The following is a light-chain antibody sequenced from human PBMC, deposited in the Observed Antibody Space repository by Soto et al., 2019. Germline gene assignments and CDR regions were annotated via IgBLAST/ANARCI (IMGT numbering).Light chain of an antibody. CDR1: ETVATN. CDR3: QHYNNWIAS. J-gene: IGKJ4*01. Sequence: EVVMTQSPATLSVSPGERATLSCRASETVATNLAWYQQKPGQAPRLLISGASTRAAGISDRFRGSGSGTEFTLTISSLRSEDFAVYYCQHYNNWIASFGGGTKVEIK. CDR2: GAS. V-gene: IGKV3-15*01.